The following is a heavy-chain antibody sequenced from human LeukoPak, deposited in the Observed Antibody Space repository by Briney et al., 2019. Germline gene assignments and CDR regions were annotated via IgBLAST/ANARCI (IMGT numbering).Heavy chain of an antibody. V-gene: IGHV3-74*01. J-gene: IGHJ5*02. CDR2: INSDGSSK. D-gene: IGHD6-19*01. Sequence: GGSLRLSCAASGFTFSSYWMHSVRQAPGKGLVWVSRINSDGSSKSYADSVKGRFTISRDNAKSTLYLQMNSLRAEDTAVYYCARVHSSGWTDWCDPWGQGTLVTVSS. CDR1: GFTFSSYW. CDR3: ARVHSSGWTDWCDP.